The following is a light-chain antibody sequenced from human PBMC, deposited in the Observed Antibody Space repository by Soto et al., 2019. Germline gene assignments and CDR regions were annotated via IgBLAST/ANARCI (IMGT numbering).Light chain of an antibody. CDR1: QSVSSSY. Sequence: EFVLTQSPGTLSLSPGERATLSCRAIQSVSSSYLAWYQQKPGQAPRLLIYDASNRATGIPARFSGSGSGTDFTLTISSLEPEDFAVYYCQQRSNWPQITFGQGTRLEIK. CDR2: DAS. V-gene: IGKV3D-20*02. J-gene: IGKJ5*01. CDR3: QQRSNWPQIT.